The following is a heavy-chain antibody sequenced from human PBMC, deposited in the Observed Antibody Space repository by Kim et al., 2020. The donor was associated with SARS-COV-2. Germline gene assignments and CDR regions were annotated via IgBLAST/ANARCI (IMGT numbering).Heavy chain of an antibody. CDR2: INPSGGST. D-gene: IGHD3-16*01. CDR3: AIPKLGHYYYYYGMDV. V-gene: IGHV1-46*01. CDR1: GYTFTSYY. J-gene: IGHJ6*02. Sequence: ASVKVSCKASGYTFTSYYMHWVRQAPGQGLEWMGIINPSGGSTSYAQKFQGRVTMTRDTSTSTVYMELSSLRSEDTAVYYCAIPKLGHYYYYYGMDVWGQGTTVTVSS.